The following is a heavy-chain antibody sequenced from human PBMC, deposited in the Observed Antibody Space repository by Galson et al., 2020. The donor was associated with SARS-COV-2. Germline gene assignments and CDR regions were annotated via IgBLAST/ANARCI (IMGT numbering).Heavy chain of an antibody. V-gene: IGHV3-48*02. CDR3: VRQGSYRQFDF. CDR1: GFTFSSYS. D-gene: IGHD3-16*02. CDR2: ISSSGSTI. Sequence: GGSLRLSCAASGFTFSSYSMDWVRQTPGKGLEWVSYISSSGSTIYYADSVKGRFTISRDNAKNSLWLQVNSLRDDDTAVYYCVRQGSYRQFDFWGQRTLVTVSS. J-gene: IGHJ4*02.